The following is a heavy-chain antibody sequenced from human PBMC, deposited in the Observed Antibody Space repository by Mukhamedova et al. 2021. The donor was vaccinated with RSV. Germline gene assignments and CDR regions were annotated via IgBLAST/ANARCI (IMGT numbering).Heavy chain of an antibody. Sequence: VANIKQDGSEKYYVDSVKGRFTISRDNAENSLYLQVNSLRAEXTAGDYCAGGTELTNYYGMDGWGQGTTVTGSS. CDR2: IKQDGSEK. D-gene: IGHD4-11*01. V-gene: IGHV3-7*04. CDR3: AGGTELTNYYGMDG. J-gene: IGHJ6*02.